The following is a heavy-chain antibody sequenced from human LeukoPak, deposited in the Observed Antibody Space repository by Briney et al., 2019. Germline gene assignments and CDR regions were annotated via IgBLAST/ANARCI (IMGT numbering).Heavy chain of an antibody. CDR2: INHSGST. V-gene: IGHV4-34*01. Sequence: SETLSLTCAVYGGSFSGYYWSWIRQPPGKGLEWIGEINHSGSTNYNPSLKSRVTISVDTSKNQFSLKLSSVTAADTAVYYCARVFKDHYGSGSYYRRLIFFDYWGQGTLVTVSS. CDR3: ARVFKDHYGSGSYYRRLIFFDY. CDR1: GGSFSGYY. J-gene: IGHJ4*02. D-gene: IGHD3-10*01.